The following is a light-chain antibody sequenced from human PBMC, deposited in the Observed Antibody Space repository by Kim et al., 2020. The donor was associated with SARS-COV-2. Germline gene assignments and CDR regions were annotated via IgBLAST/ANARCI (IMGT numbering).Light chain of an antibody. CDR1: QSVSDW. CDR3: QQYDNDWT. CDR2: KAS. Sequence: CASVGDRVTISCRASQSVSDWLAWYQQIPGKAPKLLIYKASTLQSGVPSRFSGSGSGTEFTLTITNLQPDDFATYYCQQYDNDWTFGQGTKVDIK. V-gene: IGKV1-5*03. J-gene: IGKJ1*01.